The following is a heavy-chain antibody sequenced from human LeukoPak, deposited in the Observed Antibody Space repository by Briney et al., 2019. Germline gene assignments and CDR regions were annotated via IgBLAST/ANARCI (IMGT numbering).Heavy chain of an antibody. D-gene: IGHD1-1*01. CDR1: GGSFSGYY. CDR3: ARVPDITARPCDT. Sequence: PSETLSLTCAVYGGSFSGYYWTLIRQTPGKGLEWIGEISHTGLTGSNPSLKSRVTIFVDSSKKQFSLRMTSVTAADTGIYYCARVPDITARPCDTWGPGTLVTVSS. J-gene: IGHJ5*02. CDR2: ISHTGLT. V-gene: IGHV4-34*01.